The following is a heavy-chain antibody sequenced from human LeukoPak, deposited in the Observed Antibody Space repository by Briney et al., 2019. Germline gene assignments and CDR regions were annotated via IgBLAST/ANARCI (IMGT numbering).Heavy chain of an antibody. J-gene: IGHJ4*02. V-gene: IGHV3-74*01. CDR3: AKRGAGGWYDY. Sequence: GGCLRLSCAASGFTFSSQWMQSVRQAPGKGLVWVSRINSDGGSTNYADSVKGRFTISRDNAKNTLSLQMNSLRAEDTAVYYCAKRGAGGWYDYWGQGTLVTVSS. CDR1: GFTFSSQW. CDR2: INSDGGST. D-gene: IGHD6-19*01.